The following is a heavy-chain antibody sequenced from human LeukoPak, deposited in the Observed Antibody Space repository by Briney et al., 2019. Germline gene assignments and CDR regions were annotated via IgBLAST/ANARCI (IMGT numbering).Heavy chain of an antibody. CDR2: IKRKTDGGTT. CDR1: GFTFSTAL. J-gene: IGHJ4*02. CDR3: IHYGSGTYSTDY. D-gene: IGHD3-10*01. V-gene: IGHV3-15*01. Sequence: SGGSPRLSCAASGFTFSTALMSWVRQAPGKGLEWVGRIKRKTDGGTTDYAAPVKGRFTISRDDSKNALFLQMDSLKIEDTAVYYCIHYGSGTYSTDYWGQGTLVTVSS.